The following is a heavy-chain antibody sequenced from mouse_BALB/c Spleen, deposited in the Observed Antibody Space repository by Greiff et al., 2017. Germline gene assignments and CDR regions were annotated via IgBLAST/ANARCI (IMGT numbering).Heavy chain of an antibody. D-gene: IGHD2-1*01. Sequence: EVKLMESGGGLVQPGGSLKLSCAASGFTFSSYTMSWVRQTPEKRLEWVAYISNGGGSTYYPDTVKGRFTISRDNAKNTLYLQMSSLKSEDTAMYYCARHRDGNYYWYFDVWGAGTTVTVSS. J-gene: IGHJ1*01. V-gene: IGHV5-12-2*01. CDR1: GFTFSSYT. CDR3: ARHRDGNYYWYFDV. CDR2: ISNGGGST.